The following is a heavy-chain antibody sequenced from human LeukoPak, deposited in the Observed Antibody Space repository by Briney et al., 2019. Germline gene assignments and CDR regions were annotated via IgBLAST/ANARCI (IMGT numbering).Heavy chain of an antibody. CDR2: IYHTGST. CDR3: ARVRGSGSYYGAFDI. D-gene: IGHD1-26*01. Sequence: SETLSLTCTISGGSVSDYYWSWIRQSPGKGLEWIGYIYHTGSTSYSPSLKSRVTISADTSQNQFSLKLSSVTAADTAVYYCARVRGSGSYYGAFDIWGQGTMVTVSS. CDR1: GGSVSDYY. J-gene: IGHJ3*02. V-gene: IGHV4-59*02.